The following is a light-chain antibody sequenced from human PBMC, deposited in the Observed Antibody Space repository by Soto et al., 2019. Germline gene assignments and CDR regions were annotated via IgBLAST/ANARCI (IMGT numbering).Light chain of an antibody. CDR3: QQYHRYST. CDR1: QSISSW. V-gene: IGKV1-5*01. Sequence: DIQMTQSPSPLSASVGDRVTITCRASQSISSWLAWYQQKPGKAPKLLIYDVSTLDSGVPSRFSGSASGTEFTLTISSLESDDFATYYCQQYHRYSTLGQGTKVDIK. CDR2: DVS. J-gene: IGKJ1*01.